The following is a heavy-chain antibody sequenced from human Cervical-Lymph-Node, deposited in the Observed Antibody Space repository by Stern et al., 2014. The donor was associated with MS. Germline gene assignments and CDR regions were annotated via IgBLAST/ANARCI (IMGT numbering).Heavy chain of an antibody. CDR3: AGLNSAYYYGMDV. V-gene: IGHV1-69*01. CDR1: GGTFSSYG. Sequence: QVQLGQSGAEVTKPGSSVKVSCTASGGTFSSYGISWVRQAPGQGLEGMGGIIPIFGTPNYAQKFQGRVTITADESTSTAYMELSSLRSEDTAVYSCAGLNSAYYYGMDVWGQGTTVTVSS. CDR2: IIPIFGTP. J-gene: IGHJ6*02. D-gene: IGHD1-1*01.